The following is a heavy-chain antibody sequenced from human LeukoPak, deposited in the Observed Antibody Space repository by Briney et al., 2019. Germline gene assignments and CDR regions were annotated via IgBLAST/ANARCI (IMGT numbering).Heavy chain of an antibody. Sequence: GESLKISCKGSGYSFTSYWIGWVRQMPGKGLEWKGIIYPGDSDTRYSPSFQGQVTISADKSISTAYLQWSSLKASDTAMYYCARSPPYRYNWNDDYFDYWGQGTLVTVSS. CDR3: ARSPPYRYNWNDDYFDY. CDR2: IYPGDSDT. J-gene: IGHJ4*02. D-gene: IGHD1-20*01. V-gene: IGHV5-51*01. CDR1: GYSFTSYW.